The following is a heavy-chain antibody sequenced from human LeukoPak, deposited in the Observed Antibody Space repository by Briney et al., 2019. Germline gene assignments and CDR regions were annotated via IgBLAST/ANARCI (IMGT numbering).Heavy chain of an antibody. V-gene: IGHV1-69*05. CDR3: ASREYVDYYDSSGYFFDAFDI. D-gene: IGHD3-22*01. Sequence: PGGSLRLSCAASGFTFSSYAISWVRQAPGQGLEWMGGIIPIFGTANYAQKFQGRVTITTDESTSTAYMELSSLRSEDTAVYYCASREYVDYYDSSGYFFDAFDIWGQGTMVTVSS. CDR1: GFTFSSYA. J-gene: IGHJ3*02. CDR2: IIPIFGTA.